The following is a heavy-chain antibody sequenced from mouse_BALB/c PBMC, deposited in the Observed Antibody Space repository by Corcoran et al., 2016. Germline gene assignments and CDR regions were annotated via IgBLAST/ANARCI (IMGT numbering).Heavy chain of an antibody. V-gene: IGHV9-3-1*01. CDR2: INTYTGEP. D-gene: IGHD1-1*01. CDR3: ARSDGSSWFAY. Sequence: QIQLVQSGPELKKPGETVQISCKASGYTFTNYGMNWVKQAPGKGLKWMGWINTYTGEPTYADDFKGRFAFSLETSASTADLQINNLKNEDTATYFCARSDGSSWFAYWGQGTLVTVSA. CDR1: GYTFTNYG. J-gene: IGHJ3*01.